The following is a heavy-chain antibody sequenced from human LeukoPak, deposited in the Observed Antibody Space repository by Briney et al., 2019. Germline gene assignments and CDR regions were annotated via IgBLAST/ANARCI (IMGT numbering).Heavy chain of an antibody. Sequence: AGSLSLSCAASGCTFSTYWMHWVRQAPGKGLVWVSRINNDGSNTGYADSVKGRFTTSRDNVKNMVYLQMNSLTAEDTAVYYCARGQSSGWYPDWGQGSLVTVSS. CDR1: GCTFSTYW. CDR2: INNDGSNT. D-gene: IGHD6-19*01. CDR3: ARGQSSGWYPD. V-gene: IGHV3-74*01. J-gene: IGHJ4*02.